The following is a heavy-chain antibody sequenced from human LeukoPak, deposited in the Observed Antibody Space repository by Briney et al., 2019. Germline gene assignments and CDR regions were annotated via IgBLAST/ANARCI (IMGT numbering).Heavy chain of an antibody. CDR1: GGSISSYY. D-gene: IGHD5-12*01. V-gene: IGHV4-59*08. J-gene: IGHJ3*02. CDR3: ARQKWRHDAFDI. CDR2: IYYSGST. Sequence: SETLSLTCTVSGGSISSYYWSWIRQPPGKGLEWIGYIYYSGSTNYNPSLKSRVTISVDTSKNQFFLKLSSVTAADTAVYYCARQKWRHDAFDIWGQGTMVTVSS.